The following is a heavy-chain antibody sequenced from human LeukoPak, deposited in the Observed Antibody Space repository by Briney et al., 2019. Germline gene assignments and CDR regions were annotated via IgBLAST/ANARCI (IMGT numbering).Heavy chain of an antibody. CDR3: ARDDPYSSSWDR. D-gene: IGHD6-13*01. Sequence: GGSLRLSCAASGFTVSSNYMSWVRQAPGEGLEWVSVIYSGGSTYYADSVKGRFTLSRDNSKKTLYLQMKSLRAEDTAVYYCARDDPYSSSWDRWGQGTLVTVSS. CDR1: GFTVSSNY. V-gene: IGHV3-66*01. CDR2: IYSGGST. J-gene: IGHJ5*02.